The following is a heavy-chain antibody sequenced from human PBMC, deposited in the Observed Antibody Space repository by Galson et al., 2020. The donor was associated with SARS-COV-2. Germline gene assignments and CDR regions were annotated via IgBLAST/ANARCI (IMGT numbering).Heavy chain of an antibody. D-gene: IGHD3-22*01. CDR2: IYWNDDK. CDR3: AHRRVGPYYYDSSGYYSTEY. CDR1: GFSLSTSGVG. J-gene: IGHJ4*02. Sequence: SGPTLVKPTQPLTLTCTFSGFSLSTSGVGVGWIRQPPGKALEWLALIYWNDDKRYSPSLKSRLTITKDTSKNQVVLTMTNMDPVDTATYYCAHRRVGPYYYDSSGYYSTEYWGQGTLVTVSS. V-gene: IGHV2-5*01.